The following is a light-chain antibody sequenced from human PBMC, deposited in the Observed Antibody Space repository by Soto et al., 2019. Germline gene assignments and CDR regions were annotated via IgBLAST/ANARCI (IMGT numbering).Light chain of an antibody. CDR2: DAS. CDR1: QSISSW. J-gene: IGKJ1*01. V-gene: IGKV1-5*01. CDR3: QQYNSYPWT. Sequence: DIQMTQSPSTLSASVGDRVTITCRASQSISSWLAWYQQKPGKAPKLLIYDASSLVSGVPSRFSGSGSGTEFTRTISSLQPDDFANYYCQQYNSYPWTFGQGTKVESK.